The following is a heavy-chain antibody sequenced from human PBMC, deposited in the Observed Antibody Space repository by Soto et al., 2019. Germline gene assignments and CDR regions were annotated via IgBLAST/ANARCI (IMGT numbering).Heavy chain of an antibody. V-gene: IGHV3-30*18. J-gene: IGHJ4*01. D-gene: IGHD6-19*01. Sequence: PGGSLRLSCAASGFTFRKYGMHWVRQAPGKWPEWVAVISYDGSSTYYGNSVKGRFTISRDNSKNTLYLQMNSLRDEDTAVYYCAKDSEQWLVYYFDYWGQGPLVTISS. CDR3: AKDSEQWLVYYFDY. CDR2: ISYDGSST. CDR1: GFTFRKYG.